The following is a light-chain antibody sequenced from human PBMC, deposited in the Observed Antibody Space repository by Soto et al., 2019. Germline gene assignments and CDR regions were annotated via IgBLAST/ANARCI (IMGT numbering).Light chain of an antibody. CDR3: HQYNNWPQT. CDR2: GAS. CDR1: QSVSGN. J-gene: IGKJ1*01. V-gene: IGKV3-15*01. Sequence: EIVMTQSPATLSVSPGERATLSCRASQSVSGNLAWYQQKPGQAPRLLIYGASTRATGIPARFSGSGSGTPFTLTISSLQSEDFPFYSCHQYNNWPQTFGQRTKVEIK.